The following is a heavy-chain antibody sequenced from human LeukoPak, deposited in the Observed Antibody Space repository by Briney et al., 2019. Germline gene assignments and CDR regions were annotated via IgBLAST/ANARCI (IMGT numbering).Heavy chain of an antibody. CDR3: ARHPVYSPFGY. J-gene: IGHJ4*02. D-gene: IGHD5-18*01. CDR1: GGSFSGYY. V-gene: IGHV4-34*01. Sequence: SETLSLTCAVYGGSFSGYYWSWIRQPPGKGLEWIGEINHSGSTNYNPSLKSRVTISVDTSKNQFSLKLSSVTAAGTAVYYCARHPVYSPFGYWGQGTLVTVSS. CDR2: INHSGST.